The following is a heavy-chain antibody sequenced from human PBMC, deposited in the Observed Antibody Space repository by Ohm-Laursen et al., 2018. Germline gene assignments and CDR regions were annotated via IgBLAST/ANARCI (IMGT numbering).Heavy chain of an antibody. CDR3: AKDCQPGRSLGCDY. V-gene: IGHV3-9*01. CDR2: ISWNSGSI. J-gene: IGHJ4*02. D-gene: IGHD1-14*01. CDR1: GFTFDDYA. Sequence: SLRLSCAASGFTFDDYAMHWVRQAPGKGLEWVSGISWNSGSIGYADSVKGRFIISRDNAKNSLYLQMNSLRAEDTALYYCAKDCQPGRSLGCDYWGQGTMVTVSS.